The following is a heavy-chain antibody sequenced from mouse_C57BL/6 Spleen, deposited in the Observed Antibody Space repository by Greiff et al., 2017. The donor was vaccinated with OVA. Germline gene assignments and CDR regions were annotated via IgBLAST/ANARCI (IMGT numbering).Heavy chain of an antibody. CDR3: ARDAYGNYGYFDV. V-gene: IGHV7-1*01. J-gene: IGHJ1*03. D-gene: IGHD2-1*01. CDR1: GFTFRDFY. CDR2: SRNKANDYTT. Sequence: EVKLMESGGCLVQSGRSLRLSCATSGFTFRDFYMEWVRQAPGKGLEWIAASRNKANDYTTEYSASVKGRFIVSRDTSQSILYLQMNALRAEDTAIYYCARDAYGNYGYFDVWGTGTTVTVSS.